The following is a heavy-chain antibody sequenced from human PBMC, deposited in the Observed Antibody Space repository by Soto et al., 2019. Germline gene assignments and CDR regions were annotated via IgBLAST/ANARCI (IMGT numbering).Heavy chain of an antibody. Sequence: SQTLSLTCAISGDSVSSNSAAWNWIRQSPSRGLEWLGRTYYRSKWYNDYAVSVKSRITINPDTSKNQFSLQLNSVTPEDTAVYYCARGWYQLPHPLYYFDYWGQGTLVNVSS. CDR1: GDSVSSNSAA. CDR2: TYYRSKWYN. D-gene: IGHD2-2*01. J-gene: IGHJ4*02. CDR3: ARGWYQLPHPLYYFDY. V-gene: IGHV6-1*01.